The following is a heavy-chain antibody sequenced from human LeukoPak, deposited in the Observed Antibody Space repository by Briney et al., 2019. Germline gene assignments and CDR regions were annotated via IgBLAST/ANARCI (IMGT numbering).Heavy chain of an antibody. CDR3: ARHFNYYDSSGYPYYFDY. J-gene: IGHJ4*02. CDR1: GYTFTSYG. V-gene: IGHV1-18*01. CDR2: ISAYNGNT. D-gene: IGHD3-22*01. Sequence: ASVKVSCKASGYTFTSYGISWVRQAPGQGLEWMGWISAYNGNTNYAQKLQGRVTMTTDTSTSTAYMELRSLRSDDTAVYYCARHFNYYDSSGYPYYFDYWGQGTLVTVSS.